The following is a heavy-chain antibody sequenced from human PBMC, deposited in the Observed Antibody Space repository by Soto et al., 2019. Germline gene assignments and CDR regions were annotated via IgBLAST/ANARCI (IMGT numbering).Heavy chain of an antibody. CDR2: ISGSGDRT. CDR3: GKDDGGYPSTAPH. CDR1: GITISNYP. D-gene: IGHD3-22*01. Sequence: EVQLLESGGGLVQPGGSLRLSCAASGITISNYPMSWVRQAPGKGLDWVSGISGSGDRTYYADSAKGRFTISKDISRNSLPLQLDSLGVEDTAVYFCGKDDGGYPSTAPHWGQGTLVTVSS. J-gene: IGHJ4*02. V-gene: IGHV3-23*01.